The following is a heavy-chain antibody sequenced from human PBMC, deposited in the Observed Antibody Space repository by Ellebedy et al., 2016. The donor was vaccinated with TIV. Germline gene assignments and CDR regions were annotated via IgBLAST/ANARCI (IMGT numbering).Heavy chain of an antibody. CDR1: GASINRGGYP. Sequence: SETLSLXXTVSGASINRGGYPWTWIRQPPRKGLHWIGYISYSGRTFYNPSLKSRVTISVDTSKNQFSLNLSSVTAADTAVYYCARADTSGYLFEFWGQGTLVTVSS. D-gene: IGHD3-22*01. CDR2: ISYSGRT. V-gene: IGHV4-30-4*01. J-gene: IGHJ4*02. CDR3: ARADTSGYLFEF.